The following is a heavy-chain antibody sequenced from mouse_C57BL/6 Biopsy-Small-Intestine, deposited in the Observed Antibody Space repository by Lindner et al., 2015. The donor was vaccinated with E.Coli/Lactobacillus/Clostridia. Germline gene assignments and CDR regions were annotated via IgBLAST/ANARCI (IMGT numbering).Heavy chain of an antibody. J-gene: IGHJ2*01. CDR2: TSPRGDGT. CDR3: ARRGYFYNSGGFLDY. Sequence: VQLQESGAEQMKPGASVKLSCKATGYTFTAYWIEWIRQRPGHGLEWIGETSPRGDGTNYNEKFKGKATFTADPSSNTAYMHLSSLTIEDSAIYYCARRGYFYNSGGFLDYWGQGTTLTVSS. D-gene: IGHD2-12*01. CDR1: GYTFTAYW. V-gene: IGHV1-9*01.